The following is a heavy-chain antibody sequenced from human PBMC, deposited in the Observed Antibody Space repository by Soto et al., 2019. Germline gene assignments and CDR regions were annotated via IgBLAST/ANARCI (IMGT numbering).Heavy chain of an antibody. CDR3: ARGRPGGKYSSSSPFDY. CDR1: GFTFSSYA. J-gene: IGHJ4*02. D-gene: IGHD6-6*01. Sequence: GGSLRLSCAASGFTFSSYAMHWVRQSPGKGLEWVAVISYDGSNKYYADSVKGRFTISRDNSKNTLYLQMNSLRAEDTAVYYCARGRPGGKYSSSSPFDYWGQGTLVTVSS. V-gene: IGHV3-30-3*01. CDR2: ISYDGSNK.